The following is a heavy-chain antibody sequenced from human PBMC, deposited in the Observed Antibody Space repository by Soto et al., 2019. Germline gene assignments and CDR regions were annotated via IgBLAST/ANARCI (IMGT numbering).Heavy chain of an antibody. CDR3: ARVFGFGGMDV. CDR2: IYYSGST. V-gene: IGHV4-31*03. D-gene: IGHD3-10*01. Sequence: SETLSLTCTVSGGSISSGSYYWSWIRQHPGKGLEWIGYIYYSGSTYYNPSLKSRVTISVDTSKNQFSLKLSSVTAADTAVYYCARVFGFGGMDVWGQGTTVTVSS. J-gene: IGHJ6*02. CDR1: GGSISSGSYY.